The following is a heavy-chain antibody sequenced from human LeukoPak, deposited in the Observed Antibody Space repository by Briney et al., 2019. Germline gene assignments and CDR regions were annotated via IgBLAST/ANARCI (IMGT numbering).Heavy chain of an antibody. V-gene: IGHV3-74*01. CDR2: INGDGKTT. CDR3: ARSRCTSTSCFYDF. CDR1: GFTFSTYW. Sequence: PGGSLRLTCAASGFTFSTYWMHWVRQAPGKGLVWVSRINGDGKTTNYADSVKGRFTISRDNAKNSLSLQMNSLRAEDTAVYYCARSRCTSTSCFYDFWGQGSLVTVSS. D-gene: IGHD2-2*01. J-gene: IGHJ4*02.